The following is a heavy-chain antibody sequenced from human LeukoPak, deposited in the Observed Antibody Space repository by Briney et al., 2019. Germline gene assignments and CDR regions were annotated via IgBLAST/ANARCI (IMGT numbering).Heavy chain of an antibody. CDR2: IYYTGNT. V-gene: IGHV4-59*01. CDR3: ARKIVRRGGTYGLGV. D-gene: IGHD3-10*01. CDR1: DASMTTSY. Sequence: SETLSLTCTVSDASMTTSYWNWIRQPPGKGLEWIGYIYYTGNTNYNPSLKSRVTISVDTSKNQFSLNLTSATAADTAVYYCARKIVRRGGTYGLGVWGPGTTVTVS. J-gene: IGHJ6*02.